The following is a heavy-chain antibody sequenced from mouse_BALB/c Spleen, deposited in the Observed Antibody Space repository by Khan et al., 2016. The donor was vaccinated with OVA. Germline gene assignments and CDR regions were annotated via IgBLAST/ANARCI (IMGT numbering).Heavy chain of an antibody. J-gene: IGHJ4*01. CDR3: ARDAGRY. CDR2: INPKNGIT. V-gene: IGHV1-18*01. D-gene: IGHD3-3*01. CDR1: GYTFPEYT. Sequence: EVELVESGPELVKPGASVKISCKTSGYTFPEYTLHWVKQSHGKSLEWIGVINPKNGITSYNQKFKGKATLTVDKSSSTAYMEFRSLTSEDSAVYYWARDAGRYWGQGTSVTVSS.